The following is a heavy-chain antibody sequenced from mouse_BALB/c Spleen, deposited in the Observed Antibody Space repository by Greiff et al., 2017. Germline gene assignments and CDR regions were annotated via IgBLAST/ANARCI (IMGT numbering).Heavy chain of an antibody. J-gene: IGHJ2*01. CDR3: ARDGGYYADY. CDR2: ISYDGSN. CDR1: GYSITSGYY. D-gene: IGHD2-3*01. V-gene: IGHV3-6*02. Sequence: EVQVVESGPGLVKPSQSLSLTCSVTGYSITSGYYWNWIRQFPGNKLEWMGYISYDGSNNYNPSLKNRISITRDTSKNQFFLKLNSVTTEDTATYYCARDGGYYADYWGQGTTLTVSS.